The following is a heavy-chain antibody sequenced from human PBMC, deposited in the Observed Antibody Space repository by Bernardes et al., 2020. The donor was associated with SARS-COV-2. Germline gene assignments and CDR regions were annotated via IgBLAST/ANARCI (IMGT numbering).Heavy chain of an antibody. CDR3: AKDHCSSTSCYFKGGQHYFDY. V-gene: IGHV3-23*01. CDR2: ISGSGGST. D-gene: IGHD2-2*01. Sequence: GGSLRLSCAASGFTFSSYAMSWVRQAPGKGLEWVSAISGSGGSTYYADSVKGRFTISRDNSKNTLYLQMNSLRAEDTAVYYCAKDHCSSTSCYFKGGQHYFDYWGQGTLVTVSS. J-gene: IGHJ4*02. CDR1: GFTFSSYA.